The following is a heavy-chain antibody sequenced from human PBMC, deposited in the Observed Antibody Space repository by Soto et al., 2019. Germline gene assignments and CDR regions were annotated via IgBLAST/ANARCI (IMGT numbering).Heavy chain of an antibody. CDR3: ARDGSSWYEDYYYGMDV. V-gene: IGHV4-59*01. Sequence: SETLSLTCTVSGGSISGYYWSWIRQPPGKGLEWIGYIYYSGSTNYNPSLKSRVTISVDTSKNQFSLKLSSVTAADTAVYYCARDGSSWYEDYYYGMDVWGQGTTVTVSS. CDR1: GGSISGYY. CDR2: IYYSGST. J-gene: IGHJ6*02. D-gene: IGHD6-13*01.